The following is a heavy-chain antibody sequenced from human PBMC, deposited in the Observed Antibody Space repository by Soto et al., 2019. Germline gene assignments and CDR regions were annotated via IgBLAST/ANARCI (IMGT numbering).Heavy chain of an antibody. J-gene: IGHJ6*02. CDR3: ARYDSSGYYWPYYYYALDV. CDR2: ISSTSSYI. Sequence: EVQLVESGGGLVKPGGSLRLSCAASVFTFSTYSMNWVRQAPGKGLEWVSSISSTSSYIYYADSVKGRFTISRDNAKNSLYLQMNSLRAEDTAVYYCARYDSSGYYWPYYYYALDVWGQGTTVTVSS. CDR1: VFTFSTYS. V-gene: IGHV3-21*01. D-gene: IGHD3-22*01.